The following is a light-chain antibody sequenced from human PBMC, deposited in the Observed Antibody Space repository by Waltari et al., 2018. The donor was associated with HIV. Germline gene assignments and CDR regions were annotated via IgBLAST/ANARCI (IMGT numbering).Light chain of an antibody. CDR1: QNINSW. V-gene: IGKV1-5*03. CDR2: RAS. CDR3: QQYNRFST. Sequence: LPMTQTPTPLPAFAGARVNITCRASQNINSWLAWYQQRPGKAPKLLIYRASTLETGVPSRFSGSGSGTEFTLIISSLQPDDLATYYCQQYNRFSTFGPGTKVDIK. J-gene: IGKJ3*01.